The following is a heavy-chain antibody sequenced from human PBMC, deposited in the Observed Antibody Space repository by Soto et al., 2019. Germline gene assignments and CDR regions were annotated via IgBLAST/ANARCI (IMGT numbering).Heavy chain of an antibody. J-gene: IGHJ3*02. CDR2: IVGTGIGT. D-gene: IGHD2-2*03. V-gene: IGHV3-23*01. CDR1: GFIFNNFV. CDR3: VKDGQGNLWDGYFKGAFDI. Sequence: QLLESGGGLVQPGGSLRLSCAASGFIFNNFVMSWVRQAPGKGLEWVSSIVGTGIGTYDADSVKGRSTISRDNSKNTLYLQMNTLRVDDTAVYYCVKDGQGNLWDGYFKGAFDIWGQGTMVTVSS.